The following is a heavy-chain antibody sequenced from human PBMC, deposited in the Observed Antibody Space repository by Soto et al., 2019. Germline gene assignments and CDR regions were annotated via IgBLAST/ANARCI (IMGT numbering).Heavy chain of an antibody. J-gene: IGHJ6*02. CDR1: GFTFSSYS. V-gene: IGHV3-21*01. CDR3: ARTPAPSYDSSFDYYYGMDV. D-gene: IGHD3-22*01. Sequence: RLSCAASGFTFSSYSMNWVRQAPGKGLEWVSSISSSSSYIYYADSVKGRFTISRDNAKNSLYLQMNSLRAEDTAVYYCARTPAPSYDSSFDYYYGMDVWGQGTTVTVSS. CDR2: ISSSSSYI.